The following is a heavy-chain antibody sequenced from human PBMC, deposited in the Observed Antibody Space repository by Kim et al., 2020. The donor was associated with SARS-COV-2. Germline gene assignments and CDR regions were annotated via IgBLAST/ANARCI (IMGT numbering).Heavy chain of an antibody. V-gene: IGHV4-39*01. D-gene: IGHD6-13*01. J-gene: IGHJ6*02. Sequence: LKSRVTISVDTSKNQFSLKLSSVTAADTAVYYCARLGNGQLYYYYGMDVWGQGTTVTVSS. CDR3: ARLGNGQLYYYYGMDV.